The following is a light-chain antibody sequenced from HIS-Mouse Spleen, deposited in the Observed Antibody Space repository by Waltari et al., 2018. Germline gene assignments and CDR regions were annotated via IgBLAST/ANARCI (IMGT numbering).Light chain of an antibody. CDR3: SLYTSSSTFWV. CDR2: RVS. J-gene: IGLJ3*02. CDR1: SSDVGSYNR. Sequence: QSALTQPPSVSGSPGQSVTISCTGTSSDVGSYNRVSWYQQPPGTAPKLMIYRVSNRPSGVPYRFSGSKSGNTASLTISGLQAEDEADYYCSLYTSSSTFWVFGGGTKLTVL. V-gene: IGLV2-18*01.